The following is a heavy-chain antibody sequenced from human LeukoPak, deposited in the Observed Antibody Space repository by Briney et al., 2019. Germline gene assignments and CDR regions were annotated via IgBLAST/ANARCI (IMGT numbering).Heavy chain of an antibody. V-gene: IGHV1-69*13. J-gene: IGHJ4*02. Sequence: ASVKLSCKASGGTCSSYAISWVRQAPGQGLEWMGGIIPIFGTANYAQNFQGRVTITADDSTRTAYTELTTLRSEDTAVHYCARARAEDYYDSSGSIDYWGQGTLVTVSS. CDR2: IIPIFGTA. D-gene: IGHD3-22*01. CDR3: ARARAEDYYDSSGSIDY. CDR1: GGTCSSYA.